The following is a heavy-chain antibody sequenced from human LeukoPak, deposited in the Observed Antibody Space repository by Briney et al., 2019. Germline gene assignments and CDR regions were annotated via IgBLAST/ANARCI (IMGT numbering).Heavy chain of an antibody. V-gene: IGHV3-74*01. J-gene: IGHJ5*02. D-gene: IGHD6-13*01. CDR3: ARDGSSWSNWLDP. CDR2: TNYDGTTT. CDR1: GFTFSSYR. Sequence: PGGSLRLSCAASGFTFSSYRMHWVRQAPGKGLVWVSRTNYDGTTTTYAESVKGRFTISRDNAKNTLYLQMNSLRDEDTAVYYCARDGSSWSNWLDPWGEGTLVTVSS.